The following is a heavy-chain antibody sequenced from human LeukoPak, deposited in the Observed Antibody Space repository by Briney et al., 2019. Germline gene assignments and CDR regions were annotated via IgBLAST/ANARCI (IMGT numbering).Heavy chain of an antibody. CDR1: GFTFSSYA. CDR2: ISYDGSNK. J-gene: IGHJ4*02. D-gene: IGHD6-19*01. CDR3: ASPIIAVTGYFDY. V-gene: IGHV3-30-3*01. Sequence: GGSLRLSCAASGFTFSSYAMHWVRQAPGKGLEWVAVISYDGSNKYYADSVKGRFTISRDNSKNTLYLQMNSLRAEDTAVYYCASPIIAVTGYFDYWGQGTLVTVSS.